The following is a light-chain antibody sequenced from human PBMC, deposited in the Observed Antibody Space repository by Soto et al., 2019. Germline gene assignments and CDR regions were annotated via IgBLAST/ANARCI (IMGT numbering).Light chain of an antibody. CDR1: SGSIASNY. J-gene: IGLJ2*01. V-gene: IGLV6-57*02. Sequence: QSVSESPGKTVTISCTGSSGSIASNYVQWYQQRPGSAPTTVIYEDNQRPSGVPDRFSGSIDSSSNSASLTISGLKTEDEADYYCQSYDSSIVVFGGGTKLTVL. CDR2: EDN. CDR3: QSYDSSIVV.